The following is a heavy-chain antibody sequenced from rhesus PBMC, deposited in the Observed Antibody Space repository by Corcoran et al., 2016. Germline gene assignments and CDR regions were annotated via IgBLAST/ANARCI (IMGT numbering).Heavy chain of an antibody. CDR2: INGNSGST. Sequence: QVQLQESGPGLVKPSETLSLTCAVSGGSFSSYWWSWIRQPPGKGLEWIGEINGNSGSTNYNPSLKSRGTCSKYASKNQFSLKLSSVTAADTAVYYCARFGTYYNIWTGYPNAYFEFWGQGALVTVSS. J-gene: IGHJ1*01. V-gene: IGHV4-80*01. CDR1: GGSFSSYW. CDR3: ARFGTYYNIWTGYPNAYFEF. D-gene: IGHD3-3*01.